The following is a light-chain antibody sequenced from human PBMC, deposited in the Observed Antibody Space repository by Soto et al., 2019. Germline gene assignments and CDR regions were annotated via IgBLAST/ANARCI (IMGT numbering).Light chain of an antibody. J-gene: IGLJ1*01. V-gene: IGLV2-23*01. Sequence: QSALTQPASVSGSPGQSITISCTGTSSDVGSYNLVSWYQQHPGKAPQLMIYEGSKRPSGVSNRFSGSKSGNTASLTISVLQAEDEADYYCCSYAGSSTYVFGTGTKVTVL. CDR1: SSDVGSYNL. CDR3: CSYAGSSTYV. CDR2: EGS.